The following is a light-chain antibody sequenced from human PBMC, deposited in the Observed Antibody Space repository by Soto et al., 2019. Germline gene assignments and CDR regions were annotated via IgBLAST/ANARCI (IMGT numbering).Light chain of an antibody. CDR3: QHFGTSSPYT. CDR1: QRISAKH. CDR2: GAS. J-gene: IGKJ2*01. V-gene: IGKV3-20*01. Sequence: EIVLTQSPGLLSSSPGVTAVLSCRASQRISAKHLAWFQLTPGQSPRLRIFGASGQATGVPGMFSGSGPGTEFSLSLIRLELEDFVVYCCQHFGTSSPYTFGQGTMLEI.